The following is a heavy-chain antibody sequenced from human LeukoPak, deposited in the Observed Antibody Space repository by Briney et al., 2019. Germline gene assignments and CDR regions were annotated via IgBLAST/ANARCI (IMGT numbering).Heavy chain of an antibody. V-gene: IGHV4-59*08. D-gene: IGHD5-12*01. CDR1: GGSISSYY. J-gene: IGHJ2*01. CDR2: IYYSGST. Sequence: SETLSLTCTVSGGSISSYYWSWIRQPPGKGLEWIGYIYYSGSTNYNPSLKSRVTISVDTSKNQFSLNLSSVTAADTAVYYCGRQVGYGRWYFDLWGRGTLVTVSS. CDR3: GRQVGYGRWYFDL.